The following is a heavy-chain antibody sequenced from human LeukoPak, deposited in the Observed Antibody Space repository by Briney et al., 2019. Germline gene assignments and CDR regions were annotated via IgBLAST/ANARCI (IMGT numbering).Heavy chain of an antibody. CDR1: GGSISSGDYY. V-gene: IGHV4-30-4*08. CDR3: ARGKPYSYYYYYYYMDV. CDR2: IYHSGST. Sequence: PSETLSLTCTVSGGSISSGDYYWSWIRQPPGKGLEWIGYIYHSGSTYYNPSLKSRVTISVDRSKNQFSLKLSSVTAADTAVYYCARGKPYSYYYYYYYMDVWGKGTTVTVSS. D-gene: IGHD4-11*01. J-gene: IGHJ6*03.